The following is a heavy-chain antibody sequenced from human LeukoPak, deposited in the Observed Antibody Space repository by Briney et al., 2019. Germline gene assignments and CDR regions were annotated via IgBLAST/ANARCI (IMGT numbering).Heavy chain of an antibody. J-gene: IGHJ4*02. CDR3: ARGHIATHSLTYYDFWSGYFNLPYYFDY. V-gene: IGHV1-18*01. Sequence: ASVKVSCKASGYTFTSYGISWVRQAPGQGLEWMGGISACNGNTNYAQKLQCRITITTDTSTSTAYMELRSLRSDGPAVYYCARGHIATHSLTYYDFWSGYFNLPYYFDYWGQGTLVTVSS. CDR1: GYTFTSYG. D-gene: IGHD3-3*01. CDR2: ISACNGNT.